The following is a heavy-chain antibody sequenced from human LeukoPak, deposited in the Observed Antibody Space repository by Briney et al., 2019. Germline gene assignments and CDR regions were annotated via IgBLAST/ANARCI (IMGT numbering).Heavy chain of an antibody. CDR2: ISSISSYI. CDR1: GLTFGSYS. V-gene: IGHV3-21*01. J-gene: IGHJ4*01. D-gene: IGHD3-16*02. Sequence: GGSLRLSCAASGLTFGSYSMNWVRQAPGEGLGWVSSISSISSYIYYADSVKGRFTISRDNAKTSLYLQMNSLRAEDTAVYYCARDGGGDYVGGSYRRDFDYWGQGTLVTVSS. CDR3: ARDGGGDYVGGSYRRDFDY.